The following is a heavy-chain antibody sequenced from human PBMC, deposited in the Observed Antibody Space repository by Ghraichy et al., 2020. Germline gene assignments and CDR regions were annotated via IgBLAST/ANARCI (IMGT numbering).Heavy chain of an antibody. D-gene: IGHD3-3*01. CDR1: GGSFSGYY. J-gene: IGHJ6*02. Sequence: SETLSLTCAVYGGSFSGYYWSWIRQPPGKGLEWIGEINHSGSTNYNPSLKSRVTISVDTCKNQFSLKLSSVTAADTAVYYCARRGIWSGDVWGQGTTVTVSS. V-gene: IGHV4-34*01. CDR3: ARRGIWSGDV. CDR2: INHSGST.